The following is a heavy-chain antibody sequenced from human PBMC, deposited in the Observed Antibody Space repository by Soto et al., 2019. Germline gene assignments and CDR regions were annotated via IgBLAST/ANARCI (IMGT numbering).Heavy chain of an antibody. J-gene: IGHJ6*02. D-gene: IGHD3-10*01. CDR3: ARGVYYYGSGSRYYGMDV. CDR1: GYTFTSYG. V-gene: IGHV1-18*01. CDR2: ISAYNGNT. Sequence: ASVKVSCKASGYTFTSYGISWVRQAPGQGLEWMGWISAYNGNTNYAQKLQGRVTMTTDTSTSTAYMELRSLRSDDTAVYYCARGVYYYGSGSRYYGMDVWGQGTTVTVSS.